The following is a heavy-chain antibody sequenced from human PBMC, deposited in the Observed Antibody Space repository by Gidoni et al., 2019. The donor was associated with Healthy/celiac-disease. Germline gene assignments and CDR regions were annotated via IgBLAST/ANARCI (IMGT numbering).Heavy chain of an antibody. CDR3: AVEVDAFDI. CDR1: GFTFSSYA. V-gene: IGHV3-30-3*01. Sequence: QVQLVESGCGGVQPGRSLGLSCAASGFTFSSYAMHWVRQAPGKGLEWVAVISYDGSNKYYADSVKGRFTISRDNSKNTLYLQMNSLRAEDTAVYYCAVEVDAFDIWGQGTMVTVSS. J-gene: IGHJ3*02. CDR2: ISYDGSNK.